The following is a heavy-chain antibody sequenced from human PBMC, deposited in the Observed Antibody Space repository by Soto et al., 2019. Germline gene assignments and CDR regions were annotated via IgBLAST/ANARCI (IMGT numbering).Heavy chain of an antibody. D-gene: IGHD2-15*01. CDR3: ARRYGGTFDY. CDR2: IYYSGST. V-gene: IGHV4-59*08. J-gene: IGHJ4*02. Sequence: PSETLSLTCTVSGGSISSYYWSWIRQPPGKGLEWIGYIYYSGSTNYNPSLKSRVTISVDTSKNQFSLKLSSVTAADTAMYYCARRYGGTFDYWGQGTLVTVSS. CDR1: GGSISSYY.